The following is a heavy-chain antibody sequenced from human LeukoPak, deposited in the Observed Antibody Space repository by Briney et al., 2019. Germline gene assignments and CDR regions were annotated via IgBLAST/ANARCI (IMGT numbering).Heavy chain of an antibody. CDR2: IHYRGST. CDR1: GGSISSYY. Sequence: SETLSLTCTVSGGSISSYYWSWIRQPPGKGLEWMGYIHYRGSTSYNPSLKGRVTISLDTSKNQFSLKLSSVTAADTAVYYCARYGDRVDYWGQGTLVTVSS. V-gene: IGHV4-59*08. J-gene: IGHJ4*02. D-gene: IGHD7-27*01. CDR3: ARYGDRVDY.